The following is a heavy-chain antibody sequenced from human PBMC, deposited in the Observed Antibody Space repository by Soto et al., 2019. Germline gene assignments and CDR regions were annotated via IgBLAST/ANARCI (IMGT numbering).Heavy chain of an antibody. D-gene: IGHD3-16*01. CDR2: IYYSGST. CDR3: ARHANDYIWGSYPDY. V-gene: IGHV4-59*08. J-gene: IGHJ4*02. Sequence: SETLSLTCTVSGGSISSYYWSWIRQPPGKGLEWIGYIYYSGSTNYNPSLKSRVTISVDTSKNQFSLKLSSVTAADTAVYYCARHANDYIWGSYPDYWGQGTLVTVS. CDR1: GGSISSYY.